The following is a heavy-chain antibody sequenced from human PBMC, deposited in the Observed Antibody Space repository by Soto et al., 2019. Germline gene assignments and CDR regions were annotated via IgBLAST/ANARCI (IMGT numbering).Heavy chain of an antibody. CDR2: ISAYNGNT. D-gene: IGHD3-10*01. Sequence: QVHLVQSGGEVKKTGASVTVSCKASGYRFASYAIGWVRQAPGQGLEWVGWISAYNGNTRYAQKLQGRVTMTTDTSTSTAYMELRSLKSDDTAVYYCARERVTLVRGPQNWFDPLGQGTLVTVSS. CDR3: ARERVTLVRGPQNWFDP. CDR1: GYRFASYA. J-gene: IGHJ5*02. V-gene: IGHV1-18*01.